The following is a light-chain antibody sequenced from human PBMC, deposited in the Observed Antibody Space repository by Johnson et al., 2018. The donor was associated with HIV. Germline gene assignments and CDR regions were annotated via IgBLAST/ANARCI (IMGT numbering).Light chain of an antibody. V-gene: IGLV1-51*01. CDR1: SSNIGNNY. Sequence: PVLTQPPSVSAAPGQKVTISCSGSSSNIGNNYVSWYQQLPGTAPKLLIYDNNKRPSGIPDRFSGSKSGTSATLGITGLQTGDEADYYCGTWDSSLSAGVFGTGTKVTVL. CDR2: DNN. CDR3: GTWDSSLSAGV. J-gene: IGLJ1*01.